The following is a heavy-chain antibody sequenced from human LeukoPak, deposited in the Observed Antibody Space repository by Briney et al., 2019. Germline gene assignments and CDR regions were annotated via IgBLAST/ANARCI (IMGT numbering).Heavy chain of an antibody. Sequence: PGGSLRLSCVASGFTFRTYAMYWVRQAPGKGLEWVAVIPYDGSSQYCVDSVKGRFTLSRDNSENTLYLQMNSLRVEDTAVYYCARSVADYGDNGDAFDIWGQGTMVTVSS. J-gene: IGHJ3*02. D-gene: IGHD4-17*01. CDR2: IPYDGSSQ. V-gene: IGHV3-30-3*01. CDR1: GFTFRTYA. CDR3: ARSVADYGDNGDAFDI.